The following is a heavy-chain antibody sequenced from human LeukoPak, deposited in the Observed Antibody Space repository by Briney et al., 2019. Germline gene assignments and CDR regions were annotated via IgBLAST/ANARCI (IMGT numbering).Heavy chain of an antibody. J-gene: IGHJ4*02. CDR2: MNPNSGNT. Sequence: ASVKVSCKASGYTFTSYDINWVRQATGQGLEWMGWMNPNSGNTGYAQRFQGRVTMTRNTSISPAYMELSSLRSEDTAVYYCARRGIGKLHFEYWGQGPLVTVSS. CDR3: ARRGIGKLHFEY. D-gene: IGHD4-23*01. CDR1: GYTFTSYD. V-gene: IGHV1-8*01.